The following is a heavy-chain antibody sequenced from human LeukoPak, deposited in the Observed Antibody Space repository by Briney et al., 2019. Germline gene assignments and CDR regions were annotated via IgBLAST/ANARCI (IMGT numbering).Heavy chain of an antibody. J-gene: IGHJ4*02. V-gene: IGHV3-48*04. Sequence: GGSLRLSCAASGFTFSSYSMNWVRQAPGKGLEWVSYISSSSSTIYYADSVKGRFTISRDNAKNSLYLQMNSLRAEDTAVYYCARSLKGITIFGSVDWGQGTLVTVSS. D-gene: IGHD3-3*01. CDR2: ISSSSSTI. CDR1: GFTFSSYS. CDR3: ARSLKGITIFGSVD.